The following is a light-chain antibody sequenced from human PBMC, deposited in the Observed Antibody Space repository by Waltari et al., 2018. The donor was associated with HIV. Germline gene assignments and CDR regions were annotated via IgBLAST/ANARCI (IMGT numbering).Light chain of an antibody. V-gene: IGLV10-54*01. CDR3: SAWGSSLSALV. Sequence: QAGLTQPPSVSKGLRQTATLTCTGNSNNVGNQGAAWLQQHQGHPPKLLSYRNNNRPSGISERLSASRSGNTASLTITGLQPEDEADYYCSAWGSSLSALVFGGGTKLTVL. CDR2: RNN. CDR1: SNNVGNQG. J-gene: IGLJ2*01.